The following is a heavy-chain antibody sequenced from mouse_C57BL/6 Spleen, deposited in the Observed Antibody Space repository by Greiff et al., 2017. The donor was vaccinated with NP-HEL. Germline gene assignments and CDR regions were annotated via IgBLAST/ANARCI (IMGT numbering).Heavy chain of an antibody. J-gene: IGHJ4*01. Sequence: QVTLKVSGPGILQPSQTLSLTCSFSGFSLSTFGMGVGWIRQPPGKSLVWLAHIWWDDDKYYNPALKSRLTISKDTSKNQVFLKIANVDTADTATYYCARIELGRGYAMDYWGQGTSVTVAS. CDR1: GFSLSTFGMG. D-gene: IGHD4-1*01. CDR2: IWWDDDK. V-gene: IGHV8-8*01. CDR3: ARIELGRGYAMDY.